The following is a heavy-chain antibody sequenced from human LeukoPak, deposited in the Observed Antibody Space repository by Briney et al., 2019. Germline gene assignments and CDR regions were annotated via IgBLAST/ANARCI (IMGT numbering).Heavy chain of an antibody. CDR3: ARDLSGARVYFDY. CDR1: GFTFSSYS. D-gene: IGHD7-27*01. CDR2: ISGSGGTI. V-gene: IGHV3-48*02. J-gene: IGHJ4*02. Sequence: GGSLRLSCAASGFTFSSYSINWVRQAPGKGLEWVSYISGSGGTIYYSDSVKGRFTISRDNAKNSLYLQMNSLRDEDTAVYYCARDLSGARVYFDYWGQGTLVTVSS.